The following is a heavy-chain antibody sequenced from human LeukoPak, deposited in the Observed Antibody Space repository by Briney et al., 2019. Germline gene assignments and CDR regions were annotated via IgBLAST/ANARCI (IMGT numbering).Heavy chain of an antibody. Sequence: GRSLGLFCSASGFPFSSYAMHCARHAPGKGLEYVSAIRRNGARKYYEDSVKGRFTVARDNSKTTLYLQMSRLRAEDAAVYYCVKARQYYGSGTDFDYWGQGTLVTVSS. V-gene: IGHV3-64D*06. CDR1: GFPFSSYA. CDR2: IRRNGARK. J-gene: IGHJ4*02. CDR3: VKARQYYGSGTDFDY. D-gene: IGHD3-10*01.